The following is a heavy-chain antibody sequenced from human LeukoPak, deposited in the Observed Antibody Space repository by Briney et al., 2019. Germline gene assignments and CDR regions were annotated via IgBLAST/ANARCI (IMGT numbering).Heavy chain of an antibody. CDR3: ARAVRGSYRYPYYYYYMDV. Sequence: SETLSLTCAVYGGSFSGYYRSWIRQPPGKGLEWIGEINHSGSTNYNPSLKSRITISVDTSKNQFSLKLSSVTAADTAVYYCARAVRGSYRYPYYYYYMDVWGKGTTVTVSS. CDR2: INHSGST. CDR1: GGSFSGYY. J-gene: IGHJ6*03. D-gene: IGHD3-16*02. V-gene: IGHV4-34*01.